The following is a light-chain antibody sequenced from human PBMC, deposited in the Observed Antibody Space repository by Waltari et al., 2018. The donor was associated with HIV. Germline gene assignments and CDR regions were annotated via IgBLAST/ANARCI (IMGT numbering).Light chain of an antibody. J-gene: IGLJ2*01. CDR2: DDS. Sequence: SYVLTQPPSVSVAAVQTARMTCGGLDIASNSVHWYQQKPGQAPVLVVYDDSDLPSGIPERFSGSNSGNTATLTISRVEAGDEADYHCQVWDSSSDHVLFVGGTKVTVL. CDR3: QVWDSSSDHVL. CDR1: DIASNS. V-gene: IGLV3-21*02.